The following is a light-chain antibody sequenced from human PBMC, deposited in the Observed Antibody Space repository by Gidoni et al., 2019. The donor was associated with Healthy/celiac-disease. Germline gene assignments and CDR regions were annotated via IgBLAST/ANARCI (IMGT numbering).Light chain of an antibody. Sequence: DIVMTQTPATLSVSPGERATLSCRASPSGSSNLAWYQQKPGQAPRLLIYGASARATGSPARFSGSGSGTEFTLTISSRQSEDVAVYYCQQYNNWPPWTFGQXTKVEIK. CDR2: GAS. V-gene: IGKV3-15*01. J-gene: IGKJ1*01. CDR1: PSGSSN. CDR3: QQYNNWPPWT.